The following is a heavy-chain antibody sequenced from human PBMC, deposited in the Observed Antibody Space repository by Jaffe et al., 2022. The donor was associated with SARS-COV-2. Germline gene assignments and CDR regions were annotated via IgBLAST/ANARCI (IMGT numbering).Heavy chain of an antibody. CDR1: GYTFTSYA. CDR3: ARGSVVRVNYYYMDV. V-gene: IGHV1-3*01. D-gene: IGHD2-15*01. Sequence: QVQLVQSGAEVKKPGASVKVSCKASGYTFTSYAMHWVRQAPGQRLEWMGWINAGNGNTKYSQKFQGRVTITRDTSASTAYMELSSLRSEDTAVYYCARGSVVRVNYYYMDVWGKGTTVTVSS. J-gene: IGHJ6*03. CDR2: INAGNGNT.